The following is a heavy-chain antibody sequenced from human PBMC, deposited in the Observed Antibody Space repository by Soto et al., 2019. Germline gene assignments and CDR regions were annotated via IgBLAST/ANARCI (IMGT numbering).Heavy chain of an antibody. Sequence: SSETLSLTCAVSGGSISSSNWWSWVRQPPGKGLEWIGEIYHSGSTNYNPSLKSRVTISVDKSKSQFSLKLSSVTAADTAVYYCAREPNYGDYNYYGMDVWGQGTTVTVSS. V-gene: IGHV4-4*02. CDR3: AREPNYGDYNYYGMDV. J-gene: IGHJ6*02. CDR2: IYHSGST. D-gene: IGHD4-17*01. CDR1: GGSISSSNW.